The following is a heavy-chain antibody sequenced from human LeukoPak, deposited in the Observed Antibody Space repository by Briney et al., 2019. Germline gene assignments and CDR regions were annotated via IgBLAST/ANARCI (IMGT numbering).Heavy chain of an antibody. V-gene: IGHV4-39*01. CDR2: IYYSGST. Sequence: SETLSLTCTVSGGSISSYYWGWIRQPPGKGLKWIGSIYYSGSTYYNPSLKSRVTISVDTSKNQFSLKLSSVTAADTAVYYCARHPFLEWLLFTWGQGTLVTVSS. CDR3: ARHPFLEWLLFT. D-gene: IGHD3-3*02. CDR1: GGSISSYY. J-gene: IGHJ5*02.